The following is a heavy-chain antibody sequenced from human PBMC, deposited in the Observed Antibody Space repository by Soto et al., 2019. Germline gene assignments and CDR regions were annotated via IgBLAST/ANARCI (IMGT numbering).Heavy chain of an antibody. CDR2: INYSGST. D-gene: IGHD2-2*01. CDR3: ARFWWGYSTSPRASNSRFDP. Sequence: PSETLSLTCTVSGGSISSSSYYWGWIRQSPGKGLEWIGGINYSGSTNYNPSLKSRVTISVDTSKNQFSLKLSSVTAADTAVYYCARFWWGYSTSPRASNSRFDPWGQGTLVTVSS. CDR1: GGSISSSSYY. J-gene: IGHJ5*02. V-gene: IGHV4-39*07.